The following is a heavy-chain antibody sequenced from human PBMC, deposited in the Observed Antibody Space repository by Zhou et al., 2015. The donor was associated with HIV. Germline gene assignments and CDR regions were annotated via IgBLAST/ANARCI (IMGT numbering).Heavy chain of an antibody. CDR3: ARERGGYDSSGYVHAWYFDL. CDR2: ITPLFGTT. V-gene: IGHV1-69*01. J-gene: IGHJ2*01. CDR1: GGTFGSYA. Sequence: QVQLVQSGAEVKKPGSSVKVSCKASGGTFGSYAINWVRQAPGRGLEWVGGITPLFGTTTYAQMLPGRVVISADEYRSTVYMELNSLRSEDTAIYYCARERGGYDSSGYVHAWYFDLWGPGTLVTVAS. D-gene: IGHD3-22*01.